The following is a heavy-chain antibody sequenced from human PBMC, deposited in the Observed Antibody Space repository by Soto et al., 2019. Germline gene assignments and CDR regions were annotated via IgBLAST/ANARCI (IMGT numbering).Heavy chain of an antibody. CDR1: GFTFSSYA. Sequence: EVQLLESGGGLVQPGGSLRLSCAASGFTFSSYAMSWVRQAPGKGLEWVSAISGSGGSTYYADSVKGRFTISRDNSKNTLYMQMNSLRSEDTAVYYCAKFRYDFWSGYFDYWGQGTLVTVSS. CDR2: ISGSGGST. CDR3: AKFRYDFWSGYFDY. V-gene: IGHV3-23*01. D-gene: IGHD3-3*01. J-gene: IGHJ4*02.